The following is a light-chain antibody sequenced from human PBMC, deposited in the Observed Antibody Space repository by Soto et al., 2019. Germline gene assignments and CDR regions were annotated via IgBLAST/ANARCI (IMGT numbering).Light chain of an antibody. CDR3: LQYDSLWTYGQQYDSLWT. CDR2: KAS. Sequence: DIQMTQSPSTLSASVGDRVTITCRASQSISDWLAWYQQKPGKAPKLLIYKASSLESGGPSRFSGSGSGTEFTLTVDILQPDDFATCYRLQYDSLWTYGQQYDSLWTFGQGTKVEI. V-gene: IGKV1-5*03. CDR1: QSISDW. J-gene: IGKJ1*01.